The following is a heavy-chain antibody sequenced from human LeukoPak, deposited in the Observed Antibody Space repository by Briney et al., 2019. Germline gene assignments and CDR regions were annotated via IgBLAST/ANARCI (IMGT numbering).Heavy chain of an antibody. CDR2: IYTSGST. CDR1: GGSISSGSYY. CDR3: ARAYDSSGYYISYYFDY. Sequence: PSQTLSLTCTVSGGSISSGSYYWSWTRQPAGKGLEWIGRIYTSGSTNYNPSLKSRVTISVDTSKNQFSLKLSSVTAADTAVYYCARAYDSSGYYISYYFDYWGQGTLVTVSS. V-gene: IGHV4-61*02. D-gene: IGHD3-22*01. J-gene: IGHJ4*02.